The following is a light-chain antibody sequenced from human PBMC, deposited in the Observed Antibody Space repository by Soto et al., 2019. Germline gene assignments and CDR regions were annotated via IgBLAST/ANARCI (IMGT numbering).Light chain of an antibody. CDR2: GAS. CDR1: QSVSSN. J-gene: IGKJ2*01. CDR3: QQYNNWPRT. V-gene: IGKV3-15*01. Sequence: EIVMTQSPATLSVSPGERATVSCRASQSVSSNLAWYQQKPGQAPRLLIYGASTRATGIPARFSGSGSGTEFTLTIGSRQSEDFAVYYGQQYNNWPRTFGQGTKLEIK.